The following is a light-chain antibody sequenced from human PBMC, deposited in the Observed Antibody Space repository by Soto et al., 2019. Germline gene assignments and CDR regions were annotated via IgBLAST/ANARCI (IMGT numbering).Light chain of an antibody. CDR2: GAS. CDR1: QSISSNY. CDR3: QQYGSSSPTT. V-gene: IGKV3-20*01. J-gene: IGKJ5*01. Sequence: EIVLTQSPGTLSLSPGEGATLSCRASQSISSNYLAWYQQRPGQAPRLLIYGASSRATGIPDRFSGGGYGTDFTLPISRLEPEDFAVYYCQQYGSSSPTTFGQGTRLEIE.